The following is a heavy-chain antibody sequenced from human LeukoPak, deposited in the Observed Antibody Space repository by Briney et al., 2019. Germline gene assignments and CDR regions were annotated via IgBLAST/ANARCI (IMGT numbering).Heavy chain of an antibody. J-gene: IGHJ4*02. V-gene: IGHV3-23*01. D-gene: IGHD6-19*01. CDR1: GFTFSSFA. CDR3: ARDRLAVAGNY. Sequence: GGSLSLSCAASGFTFSSFAMTWVRQAPGKGLDWVSGISGSGGTTYYADSVKGRFTISRDNSKNTLYLQMNSLRVEDTALYYCARDRLAVAGNYWGQGTLVTVSS. CDR2: ISGSGGTT.